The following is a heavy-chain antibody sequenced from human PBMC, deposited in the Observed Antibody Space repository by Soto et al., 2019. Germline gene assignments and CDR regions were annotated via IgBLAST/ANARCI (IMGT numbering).Heavy chain of an antibody. CDR1: GFSFSSSG. Sequence: QVQLVESGGGVVQPGRSLRLSCAASGFSFSSSGMHWVRQAPGKGLEWVAVISYDGSDKYYADSVKGRFTISRDKSKNTLYLQKDSLKPEDTAVYYCAKDAEPYVDILATIRSGYYYDGMDVWGQGTTVTVSS. J-gene: IGHJ6*02. V-gene: IGHV3-30*18. D-gene: IGHD5-12*01. CDR2: ISYDGSDK. CDR3: AKDAEPYVDILATIRSGYYYDGMDV.